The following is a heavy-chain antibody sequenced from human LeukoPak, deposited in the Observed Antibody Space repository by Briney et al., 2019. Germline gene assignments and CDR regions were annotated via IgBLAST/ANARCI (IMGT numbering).Heavy chain of an antibody. CDR2: ISAYNGNT. CDR1: GYTFTSYG. CDR3: ARVGSYSSSRAPPRQESRVLVYFDY. Sequence: ASVKLSCKASGYTFTSYGISWVRQAPGQGLEWMGWISAYNGNTNYAQKLQGRVTMTTDTSTSTAYMELRSLRSDDTAVYYCARVGSYSSSRAPPRQESRVLVYFDYWGQGTLVTVSS. V-gene: IGHV1-18*01. J-gene: IGHJ4*02. D-gene: IGHD6-6*01.